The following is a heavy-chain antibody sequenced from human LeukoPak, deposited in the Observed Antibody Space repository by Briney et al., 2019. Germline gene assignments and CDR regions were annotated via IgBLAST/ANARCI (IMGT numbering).Heavy chain of an antibody. J-gene: IGHJ4*02. D-gene: IGHD2-2*01. CDR2: ISAYNGNT. V-gene: IGHV1-18*01. CDR1: GYTFTSYG. Sequence: GASVKVSCKASGYTFTSYGISWVRQAPGQGLEWMGWISAYNGNTSYAQKLQGRVTMTTDTSTSTAYMELRSLRSDDTAVYYCARDLGVVVPAAIDYWGQGTLVSVSS. CDR3: ARDLGVVVPAAIDY.